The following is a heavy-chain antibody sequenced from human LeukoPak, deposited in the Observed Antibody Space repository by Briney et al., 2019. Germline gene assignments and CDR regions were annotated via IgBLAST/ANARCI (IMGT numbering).Heavy chain of an antibody. CDR2: ISAYNGNT. Sequence: ASVKVSCKASGYTFTSYGISWVRQAPGQGLEWMGWISAYNGNTNYAQKLQGRVTMTTDTSTSTAYTELRSLRSDDTAVYYCAGDSDFYGSVYGMDVWGQGTTVTVSS. D-gene: IGHD3-10*01. J-gene: IGHJ6*02. CDR1: GYTFTSYG. CDR3: AGDSDFYGSVYGMDV. V-gene: IGHV1-18*01.